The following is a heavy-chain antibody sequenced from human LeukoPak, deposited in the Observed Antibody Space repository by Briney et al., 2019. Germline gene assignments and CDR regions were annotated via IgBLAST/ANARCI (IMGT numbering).Heavy chain of an antibody. Sequence: ASVKVSCKASGYTFTGYYMHWVRQAPGQGLEWMGWINPNSGRTNYAQKFQGRVTMTRDTSISTAYMELSRLRSDDTAVYYCAGGPYYYYYMDVWGKGTTVTVSS. CDR3: AGGPYYYYYMDV. J-gene: IGHJ6*03. CDR2: INPNSGRT. V-gene: IGHV1-2*02. CDR1: GYTFTGYY. D-gene: IGHD6-25*01.